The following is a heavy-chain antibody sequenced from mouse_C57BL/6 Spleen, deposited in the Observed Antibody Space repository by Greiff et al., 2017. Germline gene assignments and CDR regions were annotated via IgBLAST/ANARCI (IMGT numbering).Heavy chain of an antibody. CDR3: TGLRTGTLFDY. CDR1: GYTFTSYW. D-gene: IGHD4-1*01. J-gene: IGHJ2*01. CDR2: IYPGNSDT. Sequence: EVQLQQSGTVLARPGASVKMSCKTSGYTFTSYWMHWVKQRPGQGLEWIGAIYPGNSDTSYNQKFKGKAKLTAVTSASTAYMELSSLTKEDSAVYYCTGLRTGTLFDYWGQGTTLTVSS. V-gene: IGHV1-5*01.